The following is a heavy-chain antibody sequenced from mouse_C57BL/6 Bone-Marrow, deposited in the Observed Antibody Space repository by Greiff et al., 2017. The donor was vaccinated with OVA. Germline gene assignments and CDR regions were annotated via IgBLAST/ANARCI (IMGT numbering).Heavy chain of an antibody. V-gene: IGHV5-9*01. CDR1: GFTFSSYT. J-gene: IGHJ2*01. D-gene: IGHD1-1*01. Sequence: EVKVVESGGGLVKPGGSLKLSCAASGFTFSSYTMSWVRQTPEKRLEWVATISGGGGNTYYPDSVKGRFTISRDNAKNTLYLQMSSLRSEDTALYYCARHYYYGSSYKDYWGQGTTLTVSS. CDR2: ISGGGGNT. CDR3: ARHYYYGSSYKDY.